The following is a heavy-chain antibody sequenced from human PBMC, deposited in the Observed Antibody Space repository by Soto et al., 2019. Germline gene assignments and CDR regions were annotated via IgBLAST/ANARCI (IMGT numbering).Heavy chain of an antibody. CDR3: ARDFPRLLPHLTSGYFQH. CDR1: GFTFSAYG. V-gene: IGHV3-21*02. J-gene: IGHJ1*01. D-gene: IGHD1-26*01. Sequence: EVLLVESGGGLVKTGGSLRLSCATSGFTFSAYGMNWVRQAPGKGLEWVAYISSSSSYMYYADSVRGRFTVSRDNAKKSLHLEMNSLRADDTAVYYCARDFPRLLPHLTSGYFQHWGQGTLVTVSS. CDR2: ISSSSSYM.